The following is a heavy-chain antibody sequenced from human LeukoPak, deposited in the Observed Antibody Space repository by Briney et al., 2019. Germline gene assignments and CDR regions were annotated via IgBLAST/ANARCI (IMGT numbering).Heavy chain of an antibody. V-gene: IGHV1-2*02. Sequence: SVKVSCKASGYTFTDYYMHWVRQAPGQGLEWMGWINPNGGGANYAQRFQCRVTMTRDTSISTAYMELSRLRSDDTAVYYCARANIAVAGSLDYWGQGTLVTVSS. J-gene: IGHJ4*02. CDR1: GYTFTDYY. CDR3: ARANIAVAGSLDY. D-gene: IGHD6-19*01. CDR2: INPNGGGA.